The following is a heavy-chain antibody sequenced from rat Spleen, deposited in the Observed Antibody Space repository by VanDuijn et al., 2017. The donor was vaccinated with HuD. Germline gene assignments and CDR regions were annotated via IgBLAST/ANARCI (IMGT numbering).Heavy chain of an antibody. CDR2: ISTGVGNT. CDR1: GLSFSNYY. V-gene: IGHV5-25*01. Sequence: EVQLVESGGGFVQFGGSLKLSCVASGLSFSNYYMAWVRQAPTKGLEWVAYISTGVGNTYYRDSVKGRFTISRDNAKSTLSLQMDSLRSEDTATYYCARRHYGYTDYFDYWGQGVMVTVSS. J-gene: IGHJ2*01. D-gene: IGHD1-9*01. CDR3: ARRHYGYTDYFDY.